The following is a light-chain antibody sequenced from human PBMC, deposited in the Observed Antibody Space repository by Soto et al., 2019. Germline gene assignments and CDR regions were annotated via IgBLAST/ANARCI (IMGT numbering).Light chain of an antibody. CDR3: IQALQTPPYT. Sequence: DIVMTQSPLSLPVTPGEPASISCRSSQSLLHSNGYNYLDWYLQKPGQSPQLLIYLGSNRASGVPDRFSGSGACTDLTLRISRVEAEDVGVYYCIQALQTPPYTFGQGTKLEIK. CDR2: LGS. J-gene: IGKJ2*01. CDR1: QSLLHSNGYNY. V-gene: IGKV2-28*01.